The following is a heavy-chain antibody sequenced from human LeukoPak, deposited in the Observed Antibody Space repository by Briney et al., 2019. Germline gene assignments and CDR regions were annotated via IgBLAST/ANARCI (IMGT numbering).Heavy chain of an antibody. CDR2: ITTNGGST. J-gene: IGHJ4*02. V-gene: IGHV3-64*01. Sequence: PGGSLRLSCAASGFTFSTYAMHWVRQAPGKGLEYVSAITTNGGSTYYANSVKGRFTISRDNSKNTLYLQMGSLRAEDMAVYYCARVPSGYGDYWGQGTLVTVSS. D-gene: IGHD5-12*01. CDR1: GFTFSTYA. CDR3: ARVPSGYGDY.